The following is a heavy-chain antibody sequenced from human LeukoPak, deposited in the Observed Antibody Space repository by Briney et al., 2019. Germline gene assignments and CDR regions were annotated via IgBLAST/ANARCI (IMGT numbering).Heavy chain of an antibody. CDR2: IYYSGST. CDR1: GGSISSSSYY. Sequence: PSETLSLTCTVSGGSISSSSYYWGWIRQPPGKGLEWIGSIYYSGSTYYNPSLKSRVTISVDTSKNQFSLKLSSVTAADTAVYYCAPQRTTYYDFWSGYYYSYWGQGTLVTVSS. D-gene: IGHD3-3*01. CDR3: APQRTTYYDFWSGYYYSY. V-gene: IGHV4-39*01. J-gene: IGHJ4*02.